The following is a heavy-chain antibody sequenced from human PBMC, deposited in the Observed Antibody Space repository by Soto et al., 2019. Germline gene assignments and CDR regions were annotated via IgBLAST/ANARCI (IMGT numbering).Heavy chain of an antibody. CDR3: ALEYSSSWYGGFDI. CDR2: IYTSGST. V-gene: IGHV4-4*07. J-gene: IGHJ3*02. CDR1: GGSISSYY. Sequence: SETLSLTGTVSGGSISSYYCSWIRQPAWKGLEWIGRIYTSGSTNYNPSLKSRVTMSVDTSKNQFSLKLSSVTAADTAVYYCALEYSSSWYGGFDILGQGTMVTVSS. D-gene: IGHD6-13*01.